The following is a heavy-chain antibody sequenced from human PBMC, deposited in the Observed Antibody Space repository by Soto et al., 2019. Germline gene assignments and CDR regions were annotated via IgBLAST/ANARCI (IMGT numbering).Heavy chain of an antibody. CDR1: SGCISSWS. Sequence: SETLSLTCTVSSGCISSWSWSWIRQPPRKGLAWIGEVNHSGNTNYHPSLKSRVTISVDTSKKQGSLQLYSVTAADTAMYYCARGLGDVESTARHSWGPGTVVTVSS. CDR2: VNHSGNT. J-gene: IGHJ4*02. D-gene: IGHD2-2*01. CDR3: ARGLGDVESTARHS. V-gene: IGHV4-34*01.